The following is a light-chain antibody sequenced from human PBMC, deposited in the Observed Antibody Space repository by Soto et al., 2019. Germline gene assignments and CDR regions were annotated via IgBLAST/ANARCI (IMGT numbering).Light chain of an antibody. CDR3: SSYTTSGSLV. J-gene: IGLJ2*01. CDR2: DVS. Sequence: QSALTQPASVSGSPGQSITISCTGTISVVGGYNYVSWYQQHPGKAPKLMIYDVSNRPSGVSNRFSGSKSGNTASLTISGLEAEEEADYYCSSYTTSGSLVFGGGTKVTVL. CDR1: ISVVGGYNY. V-gene: IGLV2-14*01.